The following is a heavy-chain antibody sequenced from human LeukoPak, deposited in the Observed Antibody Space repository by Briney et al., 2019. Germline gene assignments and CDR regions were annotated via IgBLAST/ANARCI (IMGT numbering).Heavy chain of an antibody. CDR2: IYTSRST. J-gene: IGHJ4*02. CDR3: ARMGYCTNGVCSD. V-gene: IGHV4-4*07. Sequence: SETLSLTCTVSGGSISSYYWSWIRQPAGKGLEWIGRIYTSRSTNYNPSLKSRVTMSVDTSRNQFSLKLSSVTAADTAVYYCARMGYCTNGVCSDWGQGTLVTVSS. CDR1: GGSISSYY. D-gene: IGHD2-8*01.